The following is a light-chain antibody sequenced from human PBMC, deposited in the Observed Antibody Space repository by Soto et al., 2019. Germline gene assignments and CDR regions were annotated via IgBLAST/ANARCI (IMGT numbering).Light chain of an antibody. CDR3: QQYGTSPFT. J-gene: IGKJ3*01. V-gene: IGKV3-20*01. Sequence: EIVLTQSPGTLSLSPGERATLSCRASQTVNNNYLTWYQQTPGQAPRLLIYGASSRATGIPDKFSGSGSATDFTLTISRLEPEDFAVYYCQQYGTSPFTFGPGTKVDIK. CDR1: QTVNNNY. CDR2: GAS.